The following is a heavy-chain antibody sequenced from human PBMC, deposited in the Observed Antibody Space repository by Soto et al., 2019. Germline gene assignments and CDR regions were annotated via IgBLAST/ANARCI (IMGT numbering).Heavy chain of an antibody. CDR3: ARVPPEGVGGMDV. D-gene: IGHD3-16*01. Sequence: QVQLQESGPGLVKPSETLSLTCTVSGGSISNYYWSWIRQFPGEGLELIGYMYYGGSITSYNPSLKSRVTISIDTSKNQFSLRLTSVTAADTAVYYGARVPPEGVGGMDVWGQGTTVTVSS. CDR2: MYYGGSIT. V-gene: IGHV4-59*01. CDR1: GGSISNYY. J-gene: IGHJ6*02.